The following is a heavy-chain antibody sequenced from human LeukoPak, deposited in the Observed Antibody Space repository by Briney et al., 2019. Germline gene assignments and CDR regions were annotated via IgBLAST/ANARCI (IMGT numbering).Heavy chain of an antibody. CDR3: ARTALHYGSGSYIFDY. CDR2: IIPIFGTA. CDR1: GGTFSSYA. V-gene: IGHV1-69*13. D-gene: IGHD3-10*01. J-gene: IGHJ4*02. Sequence: SVKVSCKASGGTFSSYAISWVRQAPGQGLEWMGGIIPIFGTANYAQKFQGRVTTTADESTSTAYMELSSLRSEDTAVYYCARTALHYGSGSYIFDYWGQGTLVTVSS.